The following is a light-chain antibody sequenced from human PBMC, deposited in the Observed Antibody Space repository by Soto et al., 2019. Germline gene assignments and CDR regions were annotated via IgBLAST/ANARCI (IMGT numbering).Light chain of an antibody. Sequence: QSVLTQPASVSGSPGQSITISCTGTSSDVGGYNYVSWYQQHPGKAPKLMIYDVSNRPSGVSNRFSGSKSGNTASLTISGLQAEDEADYYCSSYTSSSNVFGRGTKLTVL. J-gene: IGLJ2*01. CDR1: SSDVGGYNY. CDR2: DVS. CDR3: SSYTSSSNV. V-gene: IGLV2-14*01.